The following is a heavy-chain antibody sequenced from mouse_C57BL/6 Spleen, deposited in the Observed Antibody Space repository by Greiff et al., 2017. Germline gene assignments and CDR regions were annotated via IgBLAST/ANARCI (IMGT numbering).Heavy chain of an antibody. D-gene: IGHD1-1*01. CDR2: ISDGGSYT. CDR1: GFTFSSYA. J-gene: IGHJ3*01. Sequence: EVQGVESGGGLVKPGGSLKLSCAASGFTFSSYAMSWVRQTPEKRLEWVATISDGGSYTYYPDNVKGRFTISRDNAKNNLYLQMSHLKSEDTAMYYCARERAPGSSPWFAYWGQGTLVTVSA. V-gene: IGHV5-4*01. CDR3: ARERAPGSSPWFAY.